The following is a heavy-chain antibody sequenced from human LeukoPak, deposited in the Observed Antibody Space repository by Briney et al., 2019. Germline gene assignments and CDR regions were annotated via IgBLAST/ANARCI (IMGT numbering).Heavy chain of an antibody. J-gene: IGHJ5*02. CDR3: ARDLLSSGGWFDP. V-gene: IGHV1-46*01. CDR2: INPSGGST. CDR1: GSALSSYY. Sequence: ASVKVSCKASGSALSSYYMHWVRQAPGQGLEWMGIINPSGGSTSYAQKFQGRVTMTRDMSTSTVYMELSSLRSEDTAVYYCARDLLSSGGWFDPWGQGTLVTVSS. D-gene: IGHD2-15*01.